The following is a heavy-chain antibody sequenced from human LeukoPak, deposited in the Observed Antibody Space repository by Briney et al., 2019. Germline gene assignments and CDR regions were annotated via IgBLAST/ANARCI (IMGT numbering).Heavy chain of an antibody. CDR2: IIPIFGTA. CDR1: GGTFSSYA. D-gene: IGHD2-15*01. V-gene: IGHV1-69*06. Sequence: ASVKVSCKASGGTFSSYAISWVRQAPGQGLEWRGGIIPIFGTANYAQKFQGRVTITADKSTSTAYMELSSLRSEDTAVYYCAKAPVTSCRGAFCYPFDYWGQGTLVTVSS. J-gene: IGHJ4*02. CDR3: AKAPVTSCRGAFCYPFDY.